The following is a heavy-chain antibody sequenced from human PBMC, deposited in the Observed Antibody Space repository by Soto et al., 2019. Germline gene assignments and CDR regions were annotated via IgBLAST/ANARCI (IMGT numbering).Heavy chain of an antibody. Sequence: QVQLQESGPGLVNPSETLSLTCTVSVGSVSSGSSYCSWFRQPPVKGLEWIGYVYYSGNTNYNPSLKGRVTISVDTSKNQFSLKLSSVNAADTAVYYCARDRYCGGDCYYDHYYGMDVWGKGSTVTVSS. CDR1: VGSVSSGSSY. CDR2: VYYSGNT. V-gene: IGHV4-61*01. D-gene: IGHD2-21*02. J-gene: IGHJ6*04. CDR3: ARDRYCGGDCYYDHYYGMDV.